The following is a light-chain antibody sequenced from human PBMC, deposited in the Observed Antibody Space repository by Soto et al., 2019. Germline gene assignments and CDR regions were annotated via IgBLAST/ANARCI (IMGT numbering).Light chain of an antibody. J-gene: IGKJ3*01. CDR3: QQRSNCPT. V-gene: IGKV3-11*01. CDR1: QSVSSY. CDR2: DAS. Sequence: TLSLSPGERATLSCRASQSVSSYLAWYQQKPGQAPRLLIYDASNRATGIPARFSGSGSGTDFTLTISSLEPEDFAVYYCQQRSNCPTFGPSAKVDIK.